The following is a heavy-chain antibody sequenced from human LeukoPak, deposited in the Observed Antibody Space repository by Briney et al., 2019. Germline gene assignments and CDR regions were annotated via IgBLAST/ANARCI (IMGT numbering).Heavy chain of an antibody. Sequence: SVKVSCKASGGTFSSYAISWVRQAPGQGLEWMGGIIPIFGTANYAQKFQGRVTITTDESTSTAYMELSSLRSEDTAVYYCARGSQDSSGYYYVGFEYWGQGTPVTVSS. J-gene: IGHJ4*02. V-gene: IGHV1-69*05. CDR3: ARGSQDSSGYYYVGFEY. D-gene: IGHD3-22*01. CDR1: GGTFSSYA. CDR2: IIPIFGTA.